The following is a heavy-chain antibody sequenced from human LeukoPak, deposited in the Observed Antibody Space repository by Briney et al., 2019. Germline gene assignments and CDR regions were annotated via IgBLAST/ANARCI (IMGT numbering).Heavy chain of an antibody. CDR2: IIPILGIA. CDR3: AREDTAMVKGEDYFDY. V-gene: IGHV1-69*04. D-gene: IGHD5-18*01. CDR1: GGTFSSYA. Sequence: SVKVSCKASGGTFSSYAISWVRQAPGQGLEWMGRIIPILGIANYAQKFQGRVTITADKSTSTAYMELSSLRSEDTAVYYCAREDTAMVKGEDYFDYWGQGTLVTVSS. J-gene: IGHJ4*02.